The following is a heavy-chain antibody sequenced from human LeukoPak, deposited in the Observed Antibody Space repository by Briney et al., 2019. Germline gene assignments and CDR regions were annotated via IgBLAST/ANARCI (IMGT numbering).Heavy chain of an antibody. CDR2: INSDGSST. D-gene: IGHD6-13*01. CDR3: ARQAGYYYGMDV. J-gene: IGHJ6*02. CDR1: GFTFSSYW. Sequence: PGGSLRLSCAASGFTFSSYWMHWVRQAPGKGLVWVSRINSDGSSTSYADSVKGRFTISRDNAKNTLYLQMNSLRVEDTAVYYCARQAGYYYGMDVWGQGTTVTVSS. V-gene: IGHV3-74*01.